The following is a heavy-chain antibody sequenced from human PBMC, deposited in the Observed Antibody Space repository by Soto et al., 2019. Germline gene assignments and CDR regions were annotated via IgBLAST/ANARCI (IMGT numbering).Heavy chain of an antibody. J-gene: IGHJ1*01. V-gene: IGHV3-30*18. CDR3: AKVVISGWYAEYIQH. CDR2: ISYDGSNK. CDR1: GFTFSSYG. D-gene: IGHD6-19*01. Sequence: GGSLRLSCAASGFTFSSYGMHWVRQAPGKGLEWVAVISYDGSNKYYADSVKGRFTISRDNSKNTLYLQMNSLRAEDTAVYYCAKVVISGWYAEYIQHWGQGILVTVSS.